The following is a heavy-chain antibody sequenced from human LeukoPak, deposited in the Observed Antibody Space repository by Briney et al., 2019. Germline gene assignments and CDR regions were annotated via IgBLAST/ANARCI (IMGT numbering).Heavy chain of an antibody. D-gene: IGHD3-3*02. CDR2: IYHSGST. CDR1: GGSISSTHW. V-gene: IGHV4-4*02. CDR3: ARVVPQRISFDY. Sequence: PSETLSLTCAVSGGSISSTHWWSWVRQPPGKGLEWIGEIYHSGSTNYNPSLKSRVIISVDTSKNQFSLKVSSVTAADTAVYYCARVVPQRISFDYWGQGTLVTVSS. J-gene: IGHJ4*02.